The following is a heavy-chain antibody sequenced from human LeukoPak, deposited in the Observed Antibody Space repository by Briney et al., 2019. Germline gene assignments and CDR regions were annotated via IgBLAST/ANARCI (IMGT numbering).Heavy chain of an antibody. Sequence: SETLSLTCAVSGGSISSYYWNWIRQPPGKGLEWIGYIYYSGSTNYNPSLKSRVTISVDTSKNQFSLKLSSVTAADTAVYYCARRSAGWETPFDYWGQGTLVAVSS. CDR3: ARRSAGWETPFDY. V-gene: IGHV4-59*08. D-gene: IGHD1-26*01. CDR2: IYYSGST. CDR1: GGSISSYY. J-gene: IGHJ4*02.